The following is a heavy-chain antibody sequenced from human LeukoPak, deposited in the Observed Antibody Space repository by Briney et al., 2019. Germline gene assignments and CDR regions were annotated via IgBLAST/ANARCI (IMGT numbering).Heavy chain of an antibody. D-gene: IGHD3-9*01. V-gene: IGHV4-39*01. J-gene: IGHJ4*02. CDR1: GGSISSSSYY. CDR2: IYYSGST. CDR3: ASQYYDILTGYYPHYFDY. Sequence: KTSETLSLTCTVSGGSISSSSYYWGWIRQPPGKGLEWIGSIYYSGSTYYNPSLKSRVTISVYTSKNQFSLKLSSVTAADTAVYYCASQYYDILTGYYPHYFDYWGQGTLVTVSS.